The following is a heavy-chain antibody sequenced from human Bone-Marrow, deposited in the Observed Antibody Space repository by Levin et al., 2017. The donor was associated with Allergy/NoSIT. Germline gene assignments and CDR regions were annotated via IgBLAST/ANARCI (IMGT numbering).Heavy chain of an antibody. Sequence: SQTLSLTCTVSGGSIYSGSHYWTWIRQPAGKGLEWIGRIYTSGSPSYNPSFKSRVTISLDTSTNQFSLRLTSVTAADTAVYYCASLSGYTYGYGGFDIWGQGTMVTVSS. CDR2: IYTSGSP. D-gene: IGHD5-18*01. CDR3: ASLSGYTYGYGGFDI. J-gene: IGHJ3*02. V-gene: IGHV4-61*02. CDR1: GGSIYSGSHY.